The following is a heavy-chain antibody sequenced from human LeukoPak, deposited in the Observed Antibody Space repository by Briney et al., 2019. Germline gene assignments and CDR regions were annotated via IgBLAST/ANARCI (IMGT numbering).Heavy chain of an antibody. D-gene: IGHD5-12*01. CDR1: GYSFTGFY. CDR3: ATAAVYGGYHLDC. J-gene: IGHJ4*02. V-gene: IGHV1-2*02. Sequence: GASVWVSCKPSGYSFTGFYMYGVRATPGQGGWWVAWINREMGATKSAPTSQGGVTLTRDTSINTVYMGLRGLRSADTAVYFCATAAVYGGYHLDCWGQGTLLSVSS. CDR2: INREMGAT.